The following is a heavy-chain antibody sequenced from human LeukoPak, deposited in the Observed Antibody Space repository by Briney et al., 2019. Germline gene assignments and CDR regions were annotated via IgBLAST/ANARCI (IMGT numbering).Heavy chain of an antibody. J-gene: IGHJ4*02. D-gene: IGHD6-13*01. CDR1: GFTFSSYS. CDR2: ISSSSSYI. Sequence: GGSLRLSCAASGFTFSSYSMNWVRQAPGKGLEWVSSISSSSSYIYYADSVKGRFTISRDNAKNSLYLQMNSLRAEDTAVYYCASLSSSFLVDYWGQGTLVTVSS. V-gene: IGHV3-21*01. CDR3: ASLSSSFLVDY.